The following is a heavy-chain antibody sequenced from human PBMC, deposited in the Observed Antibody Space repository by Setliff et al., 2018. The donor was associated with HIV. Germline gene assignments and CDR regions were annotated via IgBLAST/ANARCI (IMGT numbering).Heavy chain of an antibody. D-gene: IGHD3-3*01. V-gene: IGHV1-69*08. CDR1: KGTFTTYR. CDR3: VRGVQSPPHYSYYYMDV. J-gene: IGHJ6*03. CDR2: IIPILGTA. Sequence: SVKVSCKASKGTFTTYRFTWVRQAPGQGLEWMGRIIPILGTANYAQNFQGKVTITADKSTSTAYMELTSLRFDDTAMYYCVRGVQSPPHYSYYYMDVWGEGTMVTVSS.